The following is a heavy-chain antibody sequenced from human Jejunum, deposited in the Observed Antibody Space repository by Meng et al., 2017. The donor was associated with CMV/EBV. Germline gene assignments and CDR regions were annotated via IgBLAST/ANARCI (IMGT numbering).Heavy chain of an antibody. V-gene: IGHV3-7*01. J-gene: IGHJ3*02. D-gene: IGHD6-19*01. CDR3: ARDNGGKYNRGWYDALDI. CDR2: IREDGSEK. Sequence: FSNYGMTWVRQAPGKGLEWVANIREDGSEKYHVDSMKGRFTISRDNAENSLYLQMNSLRAEDTAVYYCARDNGGKYNRGWYDALDIWGQGTMVTVSS. CDR1: FSNYG.